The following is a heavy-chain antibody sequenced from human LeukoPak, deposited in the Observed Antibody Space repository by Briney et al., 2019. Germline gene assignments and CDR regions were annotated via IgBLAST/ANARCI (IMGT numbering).Heavy chain of an antibody. CDR1: GGSISSGGYY. Sequence: SETLSLTCTVSGGSISSGGYYWSWIRQPPGKGLEWIGEINHSGSTNYNPSLKSRVTISVDTSKNQFSLKLSSVTAADTAVYYCARGRYSSGWSSNWFDPWGQGTLVTVSS. CDR3: ARGRYSSGWSSNWFDP. V-gene: IGHV4-39*07. CDR2: INHSGST. D-gene: IGHD6-19*01. J-gene: IGHJ5*02.